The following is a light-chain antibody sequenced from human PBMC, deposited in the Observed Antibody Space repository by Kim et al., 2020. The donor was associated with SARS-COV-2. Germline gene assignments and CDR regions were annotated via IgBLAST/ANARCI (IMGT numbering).Light chain of an antibody. CDR3: SSYTNTNSRV. J-gene: IGLJ3*02. CDR2: DVT. Sequence: GQSITISCTGTSSDVGNYTYVSWYQQHPGKVPKLMIYDVTNRPSGVSNRFSGSKSGNTASLTISGLQAEDEADYYCSSYTNTNSRVFGGGTQLTVL. CDR1: SSDVGNYTY. V-gene: IGLV2-14*03.